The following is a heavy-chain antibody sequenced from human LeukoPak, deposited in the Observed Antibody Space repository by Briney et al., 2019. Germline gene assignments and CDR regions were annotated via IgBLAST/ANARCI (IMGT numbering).Heavy chain of an antibody. CDR3: ARDEYYDSSY. Sequence: GGSLRLSCAASGFTFSNAWMSWVRQAPGKGLEWVSSISSSSSYIYYADSVKGRFTISRDNAKNSLYLQMNSLRAEDTAVYYCARDEYYDSSYWGQGTLVTVSS. J-gene: IGHJ4*02. D-gene: IGHD3-22*01. CDR2: ISSSSSYI. V-gene: IGHV3-21*01. CDR1: GFTFSNAW.